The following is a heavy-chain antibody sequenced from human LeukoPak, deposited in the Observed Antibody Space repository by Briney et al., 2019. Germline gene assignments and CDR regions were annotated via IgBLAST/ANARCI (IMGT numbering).Heavy chain of an antibody. J-gene: IGHJ4*02. D-gene: IGHD3-10*01. V-gene: IGHV4-39*01. CDR3: VWQTYGSGSYYNLDC. CDR2: IYYSGST. CDR1: GGSISSSTHY. Sequence: SETLSLTCTVSGGSISSSTHYWGWIRQPPGKGLEWIGTIYYSGSTYYNPSLKSRATISVDTSKNQFSLKLGSVTAADTAVYYCVWQTYGSGSYYNLDCWGQGTLVTVSS.